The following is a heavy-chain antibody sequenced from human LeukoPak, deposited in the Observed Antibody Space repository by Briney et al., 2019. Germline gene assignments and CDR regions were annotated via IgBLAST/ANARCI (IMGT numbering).Heavy chain of an antibody. J-gene: IGHJ4*02. CDR2: INPNSGGT. V-gene: IGHV1-2*06. CDR3: GVVTTIRRIDY. CDR1: GYTFTGYY. Sequence: ASVKVSCKASGYTFTGYYMHWVRQAPGQGLEWMGRINPNSGGTNYAQKFQGRVTMTRDTSISTAYMELSRLGSDDTAVYYCGVVTTIRRIDYWGQGTLVTVSS. D-gene: IGHD3-22*01.